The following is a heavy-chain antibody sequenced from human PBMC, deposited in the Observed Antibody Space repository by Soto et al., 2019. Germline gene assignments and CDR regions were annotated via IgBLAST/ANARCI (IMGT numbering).Heavy chain of an antibody. CDR2: ISGSGGST. V-gene: IGHV3-23*01. CDR1: RFTFSSSV. CDR3: AKEQIVVVPAAIFDY. J-gene: IGHJ4*02. Sequence: GGSLRLSCAASRFTFSSSVMSGVRKAPGKGLEWVSAISGSGGSTYYADSVKGRFTISRDNSKNTLYLQMNSLRAEDTAVYYCAKEQIVVVPAAIFDYWGQGTLVTVSS. D-gene: IGHD2-2*01.